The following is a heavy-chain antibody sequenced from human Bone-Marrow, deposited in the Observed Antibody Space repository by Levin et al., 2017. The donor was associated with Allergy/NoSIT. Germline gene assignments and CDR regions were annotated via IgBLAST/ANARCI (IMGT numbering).Heavy chain of an antibody. CDR3: AKSYCGGDCYSPGTDAFDI. J-gene: IGHJ3*02. Sequence: GESLKISCAASGFTFSSYGMHWVRQAPGKGLEWVAVISYDGSNKYYADSVKGRFTISRDNSKNTLYLQMNSLRAEDTAVYYCAKSYCGGDCYSPGTDAFDIWGQGTMVTVSS. CDR2: ISYDGSNK. V-gene: IGHV3-30*18. D-gene: IGHD2-21*02. CDR1: GFTFSSYG.